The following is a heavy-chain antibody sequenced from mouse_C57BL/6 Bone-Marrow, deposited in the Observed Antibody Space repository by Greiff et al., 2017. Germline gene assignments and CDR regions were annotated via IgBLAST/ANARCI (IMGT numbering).Heavy chain of an antibody. CDR2: IYPRGGNT. CDR1: GYTFTSYG. D-gene: IGHD1-1*01. Sequence: QVHVKQSGAELARPGASVKLSCKASGYTFTSYGIRWVKQRTGQGLEWIGEIYPRGGNTYYTEKFKGKATLTADKSSRPAYMELRSLTSEHSAVYCCARVVRRYFDYWGKGTTLTVSS. CDR3: ARVVRRYFDY. J-gene: IGHJ2*01. V-gene: IGHV1-81*01.